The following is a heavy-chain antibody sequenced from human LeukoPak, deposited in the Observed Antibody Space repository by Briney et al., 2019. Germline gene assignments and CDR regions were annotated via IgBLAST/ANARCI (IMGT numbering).Heavy chain of an antibody. Sequence: PGRSLRLSCAASGFTFSNYGMHWVRQAPGKGLEWVAVIWYDGGNKYYADSVKGRFTISRDNSKNTLYLQMNSLRAEDTAVYYCARGPRGYSYAWGYWGQGTLVTVSS. CDR2: IWYDGGNK. CDR1: GFTFSNYG. CDR3: ARGPRGYSYAWGY. J-gene: IGHJ4*02. V-gene: IGHV3-33*01. D-gene: IGHD5-18*01.